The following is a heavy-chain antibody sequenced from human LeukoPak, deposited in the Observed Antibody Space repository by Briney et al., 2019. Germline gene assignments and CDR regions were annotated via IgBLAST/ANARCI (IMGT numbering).Heavy chain of an antibody. CDR2: INHSGST. Sequence: SETLSLTCAVYGGSFSGYYWSWIRQPPGKGLEWIGEINHSGSTNYNPSLKSRVAISLDTSKNQFSLKLSSVTAADTAVYYCARGWRLLVGSAYYYYYGMDVWGQGTTVTVSS. D-gene: IGHD2-2*01. CDR1: GGSFSGYY. J-gene: IGHJ6*02. CDR3: ARGWRLLVGSAYYYYYGMDV. V-gene: IGHV4-34*01.